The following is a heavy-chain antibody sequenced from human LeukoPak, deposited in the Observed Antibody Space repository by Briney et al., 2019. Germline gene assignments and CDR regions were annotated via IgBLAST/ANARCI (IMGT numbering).Heavy chain of an antibody. CDR2: MYSGGST. V-gene: IGHV3-66*01. D-gene: IGHD1-7*01. Sequence: PGGSLRLSCAASGFTVSSNYMSWVRQAPGKGLEWVSVMYSGGSTFYADSVKGRFTISRDNAKNSLYLQMNSLRAEDTAVYYCAKYNWNYAFDIWGQGTMVTVSS. CDR1: GFTVSSNY. CDR3: AKYNWNYAFDI. J-gene: IGHJ3*02.